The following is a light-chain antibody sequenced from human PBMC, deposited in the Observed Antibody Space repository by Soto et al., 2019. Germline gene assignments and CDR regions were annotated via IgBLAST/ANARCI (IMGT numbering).Light chain of an antibody. V-gene: IGKV3-11*01. Sequence: EIVLTQSPATLSLSPGERATLSCRASQSVSSYLAWYQQKPAQAPRLLIYDASNRATGSPPRFSGSGSGTDFTLTISSLEPEDFAVYYCQQHSNWPLFTFGPGTKVDIK. CDR2: DAS. CDR3: QQHSNWPLFT. J-gene: IGKJ3*01. CDR1: QSVSSY.